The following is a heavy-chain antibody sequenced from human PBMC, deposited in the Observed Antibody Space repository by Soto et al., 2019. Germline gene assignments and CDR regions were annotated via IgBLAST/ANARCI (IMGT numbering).Heavy chain of an antibody. CDR3: ASSITMVRGLNY. V-gene: IGHV4-31*03. J-gene: IGHJ4*02. D-gene: IGHD3-10*01. CDR2: IYYSGST. CDR1: GGSISSGGYY. Sequence: SETLSLTCTVSGGSISSGGYYWSWIRQHPGKGLEWIGYIYYSGSTYYNPSLKSRVTISVDTSKNQLSLKLSSVTAADTAVYYCASSITMVRGLNYWGQGTLVTVSS.